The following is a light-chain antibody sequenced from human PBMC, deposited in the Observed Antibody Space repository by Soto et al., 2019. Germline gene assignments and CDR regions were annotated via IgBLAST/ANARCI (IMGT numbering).Light chain of an antibody. V-gene: IGKV1-39*01. Sequence: DIQMTQSPSSLSASVGDRVTITCRASQSISNYVNWYQHKPGKAPHVLIYGASNLLSGVPSRFSGSGSGTDFTLTISGLQPEDFVTYYWQQSSTTPRTFGQGTEVQIK. CDR3: QQSSTTPRT. CDR1: QSISNY. J-gene: IGKJ1*01. CDR2: GAS.